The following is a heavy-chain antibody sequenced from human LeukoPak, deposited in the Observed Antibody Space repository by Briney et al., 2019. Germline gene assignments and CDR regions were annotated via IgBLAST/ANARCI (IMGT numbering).Heavy chain of an antibody. Sequence: PSETLSLTCTVSGGSISSYYWSWIRQPAGKGLEWIGRIYTSGSTNYNPSLKSRATMSVDTSKNQFSLKLSSVTAADTAVYYCARTTMVRGTYYMDVWGKGTTVTISS. CDR3: ARTTMVRGTYYMDV. J-gene: IGHJ6*03. V-gene: IGHV4-4*07. CDR2: IYTSGST. D-gene: IGHD3-10*01. CDR1: GGSISSYY.